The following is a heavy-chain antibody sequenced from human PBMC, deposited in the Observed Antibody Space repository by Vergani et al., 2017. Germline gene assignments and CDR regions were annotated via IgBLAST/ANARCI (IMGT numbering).Heavy chain of an antibody. CDR3: ARDLVSRSSSFYY. D-gene: IGHD6-13*01. CDR2: ISSSSSYI. J-gene: IGHJ4*02. Sequence: EVQLVESGGGLVKPGGSLRLSCAASGFTVSSYSMNWVRQAPGKGLEWVSSISSSSSYIYYADSVKGRFTISRDNAKNSLYLQMNSLRAEDTAVYYCARDLVSRSSSFYYWSQGTLVTVS. V-gene: IGHV3-21*01. CDR1: GFTVSSYS.